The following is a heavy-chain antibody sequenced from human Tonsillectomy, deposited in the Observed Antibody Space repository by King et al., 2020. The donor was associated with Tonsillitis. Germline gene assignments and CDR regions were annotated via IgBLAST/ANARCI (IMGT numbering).Heavy chain of an antibody. CDR2: ISYDGTNK. CDR1: GFTFRSYG. V-gene: IGHV3-30*18. D-gene: IGHD3-22*01. CDR3: AKDFREYYYDSSVAEY. J-gene: IGHJ4*02. Sequence: VQLVESGGGVVQPGRSLRLSCAASGFTFRSYGIHWVRQAPGKGLEWVAVISYDGTNKYYANSVKGRFTISRDNSKNTLYLQMNSLRAEDTAVYYCAKDFREYYYDSSVAEYWGQGTLVTVSS.